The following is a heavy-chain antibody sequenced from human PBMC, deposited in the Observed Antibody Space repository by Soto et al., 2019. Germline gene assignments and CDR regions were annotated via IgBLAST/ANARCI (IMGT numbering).Heavy chain of an antibody. CDR3: ARQRRDGYNYFAY. J-gene: IGHJ4*02. Sequence: ASVKVSCKASGYSFTDYHIHWVRQAPGQGLEWLGRINPKSGGTSTAQKFQGWVTMTRDTSINTAYMELRRLRSDDSAVYYCARQRRDGYNYFAYWGQGTPVTVSS. CDR2: INPKSGGT. CDR1: GYSFTDYH. V-gene: IGHV1-2*04. D-gene: IGHD5-12*01.